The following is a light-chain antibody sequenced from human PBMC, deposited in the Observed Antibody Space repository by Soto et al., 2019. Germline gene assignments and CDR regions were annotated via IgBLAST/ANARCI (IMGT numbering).Light chain of an antibody. CDR1: QSVSSSY. J-gene: IGKJ4*01. V-gene: IGKV3-20*01. CDR3: KQYGGSPPPT. Sequence: ENVLTQSPGTLSLSPGERATLSCRASQSVSSSYLAWYQQKPGQAPRLLIYGTSSRATGVPDRFSGSGSGIDFTLTMGTLEPEVLGVYFGKQYGGSPPPTFGGGTKGE. CDR2: GTS.